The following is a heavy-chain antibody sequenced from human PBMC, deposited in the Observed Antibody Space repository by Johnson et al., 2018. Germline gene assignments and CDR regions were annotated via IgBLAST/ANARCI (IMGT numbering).Heavy chain of an antibody. CDR2: INSDERST. Sequence: VQLQESGGGLVQPGGSLRLSCAASGFTFSSYWMHWVRQAPGKGLVWVSRINSDERSTNYAEPVKGRFTISRDNAKNTLYLQMNSLRAEDTAVYDCTGLRFGNYYYGMDVWGQGTTVTVS. V-gene: IGHV3-74*01. J-gene: IGHJ6*02. CDR3: TGLRFGNYYYGMDV. D-gene: IGHD3-16*01. CDR1: GFTFSSYW.